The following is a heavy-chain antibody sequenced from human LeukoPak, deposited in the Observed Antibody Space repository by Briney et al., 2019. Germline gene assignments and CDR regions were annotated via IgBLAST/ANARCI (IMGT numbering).Heavy chain of an antibody. Sequence: GGSLRLSCAASGFTFSDYYMNWIRQAPGKGLEWVSSISGGSRTINYADSVKGRFTTSRDNAKNSLFLQVNSLRAENTAVYYCARAGQSDYWGQGTLVTVSS. CDR1: GFTFSDYY. V-gene: IGHV3-11*01. CDR2: ISGGSRTI. CDR3: ARAGQSDY. J-gene: IGHJ4*02.